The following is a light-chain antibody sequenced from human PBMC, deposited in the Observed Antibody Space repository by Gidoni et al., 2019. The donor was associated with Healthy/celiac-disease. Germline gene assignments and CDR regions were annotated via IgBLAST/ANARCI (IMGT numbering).Light chain of an antibody. CDR1: QRVSSSY. J-gene: IGKJ1*01. CDR3: QQYGSSPGWT. V-gene: IGKV3-20*01. CDR2: GAS. Sequence: DIVLTQSPGTLSFSPGERATLSCRASQRVSSSYLDWYQQKPGQAPRLLIYGASSRATGIPDSFSGSGSGTDFTLTISRLEPEDFAVYYCQQYGSSPGWTFGQGTKVEIK.